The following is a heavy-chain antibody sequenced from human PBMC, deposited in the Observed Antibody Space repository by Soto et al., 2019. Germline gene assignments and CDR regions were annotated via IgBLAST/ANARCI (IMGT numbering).Heavy chain of an antibody. CDR2: IKEDGSDK. CDR1: GFTFSQHW. V-gene: IGHV3-7*01. D-gene: IGHD6-6*01. Sequence: GGSLRLSCAASGFTFSQHWMSWVRQAPGKGLEWVANIKEDGSDKYYVDSVKGRFTISRDNAKNSLYLQLSSLRAEDTAVYWCVRDGGQLEDYFDYWGQGTMVTVSS. J-gene: IGHJ4*02. CDR3: VRDGGQLEDYFDY.